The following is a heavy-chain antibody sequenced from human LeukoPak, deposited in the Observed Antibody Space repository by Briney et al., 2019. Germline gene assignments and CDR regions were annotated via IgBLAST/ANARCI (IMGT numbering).Heavy chain of an antibody. V-gene: IGHV3-23*01. CDR3: AKRLITGTTHWFDP. D-gene: IGHD1-7*01. Sequence: GGTLRLSCAASGFTLSSYGMNWVRQAPGKGLEWVSSISSSSSYIYYADSVKGRFTISRDNSKNTLYLQMNSLRAEDTAVYYCAKRLITGTTHWFDPWGQGTLVTVSS. CDR2: ISSSSSYI. J-gene: IGHJ5*02. CDR1: GFTLSSYG.